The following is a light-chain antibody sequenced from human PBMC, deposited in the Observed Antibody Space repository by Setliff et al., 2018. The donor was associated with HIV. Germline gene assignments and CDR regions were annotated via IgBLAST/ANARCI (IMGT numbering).Light chain of an antibody. J-gene: IGLJ1*01. CDR2: EVT. CDR1: TSDIGNFDY. CDR3: YSYAGNNFYV. Sequence: QSALTQPPSASGSPGQSVPISCTGTTSDIGNFDYVSWYQQHPGKAPKLIIYEVTKRPSGVPDRFSGSKSDNTASLTVSGLQTEDEADYYCYSYAGNNFYVFGSGTKVTVL. V-gene: IGLV2-8*01.